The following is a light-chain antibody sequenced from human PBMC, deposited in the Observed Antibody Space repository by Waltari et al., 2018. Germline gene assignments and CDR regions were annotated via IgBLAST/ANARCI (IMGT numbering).Light chain of an antibody. CDR1: SRDAGSHNL. Sequence: QSALTQPASVSGSPGQSITIPCTGTSRDAGSHNLAPWYHQHPGKAPKLMIDEVSKRPSGVSNRFSGSKSGNTASLTISGLQAEDEADYYCCSHAGSSTVVFGGGTKLTVL. J-gene: IGLJ2*01. V-gene: IGLV2-23*02. CDR3: CSHAGSSTVV. CDR2: EVS.